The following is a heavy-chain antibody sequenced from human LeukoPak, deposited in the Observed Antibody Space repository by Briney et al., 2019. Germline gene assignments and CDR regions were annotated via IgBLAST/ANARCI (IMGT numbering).Heavy chain of an antibody. J-gene: IGHJ5*02. V-gene: IGHV3-7*01. CDR1: GFTLSSYW. CDR3: ARETSVGTRGGLWGSYRLKWFDP. D-gene: IGHD3-16*02. Sequence: HTGGSLRLSCAASGFTLSSYWMRWVRQAPGRGREWVANIKQEGSEKYYVDSVKCRFTISRDNANNSLYLQMNSLRAEDTAVYYCARETSVGTRGGLWGSYRLKWFDPWGQGTPVTVSS. CDR2: IKQEGSEK.